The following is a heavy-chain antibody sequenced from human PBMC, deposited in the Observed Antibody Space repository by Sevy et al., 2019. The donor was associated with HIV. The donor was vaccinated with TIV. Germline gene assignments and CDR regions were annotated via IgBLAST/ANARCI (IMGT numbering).Heavy chain of an antibody. Sequence: GGSLRLSCAASGFTFDDYGINWVRQAPGKGLEWVSGISWNSGSIGYADSVKGRFTISRDNAKNSLYLQMNSLRPDDTGLYYCAKDVGQWLGKDAFDVWGRGTMATVSS. J-gene: IGHJ3*01. CDR2: ISWNSGSI. CDR1: GFTFDDYG. CDR3: AKDVGQWLGKDAFDV. V-gene: IGHV3-9*01. D-gene: IGHD6-19*01.